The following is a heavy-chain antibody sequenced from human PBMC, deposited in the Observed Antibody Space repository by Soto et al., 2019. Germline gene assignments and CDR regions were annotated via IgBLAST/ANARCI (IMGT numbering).Heavy chain of an antibody. J-gene: IGHJ4*02. CDR3: SKDSVCRHTAMYY. Sequence: QVQLVESGGGVVQPGRSLRLSCAASGFTFSSYGMHWVRQAPGKGLEWVAVISYEGTNKYYADSVKGRFTISRDNSKNTLYLHMNSLRADDTAVYYFSKDSVCRHTAMYYWGQGTLVTVSS. V-gene: IGHV3-30*18. D-gene: IGHD5-18*01. CDR1: GFTFSSYG. CDR2: ISYEGTNK.